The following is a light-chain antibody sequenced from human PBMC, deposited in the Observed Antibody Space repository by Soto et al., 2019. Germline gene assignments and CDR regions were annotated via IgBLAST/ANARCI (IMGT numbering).Light chain of an antibody. CDR1: SSDVGGYNY. Sequence: QSALTQPASVSGSPGQSITISCTGTSSDVGGYNYVSWYQQHPGKAPKLMIYEVSNRPSGVSNRFSGSKSGNTASLTISGLQAEDEADYYCSSYTSSGRVFGTGTQLTVL. V-gene: IGLV2-14*01. J-gene: IGLJ1*01. CDR3: SSYTSSGRV. CDR2: EVS.